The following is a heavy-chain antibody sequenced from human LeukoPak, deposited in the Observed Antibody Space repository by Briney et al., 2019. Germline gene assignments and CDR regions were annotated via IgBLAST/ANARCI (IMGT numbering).Heavy chain of an antibody. Sequence: GGSLRLSCAASGFTFSSYAMSWVRQAPGKGLEWVSAISGSGGSTYYADSVKGRFTISRDNSKNTLYLQMISLRAEDTAVYYCAKSMVRGVIILGAFDIWGQGTMVTVSS. CDR1: GFTFSSYA. CDR2: ISGSGGST. D-gene: IGHD3-10*01. V-gene: IGHV3-23*01. J-gene: IGHJ3*02. CDR3: AKSMVRGVIILGAFDI.